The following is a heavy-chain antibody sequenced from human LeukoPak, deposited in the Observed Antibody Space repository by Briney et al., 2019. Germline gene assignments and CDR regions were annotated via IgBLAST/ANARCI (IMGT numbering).Heavy chain of an antibody. V-gene: IGHV4-59*08. D-gene: IGHD2/OR15-2a*01. CDR2: ISYSGST. CDR1: GGSISSYY. Sequence: SETLSLTCTVSGGSISSYYWSWIRQPPGMGLEWIGYISYSGSTNYNPSFKSRVTFSIDTSKNQFSLWLDSVTAADTAVYYCASAPHVNYFDFWGQGALVTVSS. CDR3: ASAPHVNYFDF. J-gene: IGHJ4*02.